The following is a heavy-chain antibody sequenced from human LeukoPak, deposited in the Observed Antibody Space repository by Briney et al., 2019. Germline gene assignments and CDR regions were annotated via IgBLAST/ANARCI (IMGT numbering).Heavy chain of an antibody. CDR1: GGTFSSYA. J-gene: IGHJ6*03. D-gene: IGHD2-2*01. CDR2: IIPIFGTA. Sequence: ASVKVSCKASGGTFSSYAISWVRQAPGQGLEWMGGIIPIFGTANYAQKFQGRVTITADKSTSTAYMELSRLRSDDTAVYYCARDRGCSSTSCYGGYYYMDVWGKGTTVTVSS. CDR3: ARDRGCSSTSCYGGYYYMDV. V-gene: IGHV1-69*06.